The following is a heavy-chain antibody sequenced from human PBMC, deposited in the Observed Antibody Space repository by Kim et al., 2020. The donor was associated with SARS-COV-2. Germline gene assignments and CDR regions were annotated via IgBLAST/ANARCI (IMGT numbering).Heavy chain of an antibody. Sequence: GGSLRLSCVASGFKFNDYHLDWVRQAPGQGLEWVGRIRKKTNSYSTEYAASVKGRFTISRDDSKSSLYLQTNSLKPEDTAVYYCASLGLWVGASDGFDIWGQGTMITVAS. V-gene: IGHV3-72*01. J-gene: IGHJ3*02. D-gene: IGHD3-10*01. CDR1: GFKFNDYH. CDR2: IRKKTNSYST. CDR3: ASLGLWVGASDGFDI.